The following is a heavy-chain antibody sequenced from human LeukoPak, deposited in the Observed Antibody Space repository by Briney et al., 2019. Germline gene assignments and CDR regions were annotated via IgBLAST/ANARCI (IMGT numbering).Heavy chain of an antibody. J-gene: IGHJ4*02. Sequence: PSETLSLTCTVSGVSISSSNSYWGWIRQPPGKGLEWIGSIYYSGITYYNPSLKSRVTISVDTSKNHFSLKLSSVTAADTAVYYCARLSDYGSGNFDYWGQGTLVTVSS. D-gene: IGHD3-10*01. V-gene: IGHV4-39*02. CDR1: GVSISSSNSY. CDR3: ARLSDYGSGNFDY. CDR2: IYYSGIT.